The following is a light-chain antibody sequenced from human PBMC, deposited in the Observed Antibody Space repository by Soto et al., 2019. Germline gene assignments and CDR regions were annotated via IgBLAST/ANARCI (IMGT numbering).Light chain of an antibody. CDR3: QQYGNLPYS. Sequence: DIQMTQSPSSLSASVGDRLTITCQASQDIKNHLNWYQQKPGKVPNLVIYDASNLETGVPSRFSGSGSETDFTLTISSPQPEDIATYYCQQYGNLPYSFGQGTRLEIK. CDR1: QDIKNH. J-gene: IGKJ2*03. CDR2: DAS. V-gene: IGKV1-33*01.